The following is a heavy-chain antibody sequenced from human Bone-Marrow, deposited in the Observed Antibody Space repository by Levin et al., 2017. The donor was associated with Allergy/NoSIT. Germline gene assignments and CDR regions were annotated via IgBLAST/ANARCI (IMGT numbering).Heavy chain of an antibody. CDR1: GFTFSSYA. CDR3: ARGPPLDY. V-gene: IGHV3-30*04. CDR2: ISYDGSNK. Sequence: GESLKISCAASGFTFSSYAMHWVRQAPGKGLEWVAVISYDGSNKYYADSVKGRFTISRDNSKNTLYLQMNSLRAEDTAVYYCARGPPLDYWGQGTLVTVSS. J-gene: IGHJ4*02.